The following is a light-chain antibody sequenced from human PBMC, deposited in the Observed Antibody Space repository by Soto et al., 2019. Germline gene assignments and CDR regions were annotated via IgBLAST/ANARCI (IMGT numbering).Light chain of an antibody. CDR1: QGISSC. V-gene: IGKV1-12*01. CDR2: SAS. J-gene: IGKJ3*01. Sequence: DIQMTQSPSSVSASIGDRVTISCRASQGISSCLAWYQQKPGKAPSLLIYSASTLHSGVPSRFSGSGSGTDFTLTISSLQPEDFATYYCQQANSFPLTFGPGTKVAIK. CDR3: QQANSFPLT.